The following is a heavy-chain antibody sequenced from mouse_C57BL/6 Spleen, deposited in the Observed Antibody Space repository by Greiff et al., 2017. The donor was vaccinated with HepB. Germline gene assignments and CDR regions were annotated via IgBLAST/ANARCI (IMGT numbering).Heavy chain of an antibody. J-gene: IGHJ2*01. CDR3: TMGGQLRLDY. Sequence: VQLQQSGTVLARPGASVKMSCKTSGYTFTSYWMHWVKQRPGQGLEWIGAIYPGNSDTSYNQKFKGKAKLTAVTSASTAYMELSSLSNEDAAVYYCTMGGQLRLDYWGQGTTLTVSS. V-gene: IGHV1-5*01. D-gene: IGHD3-2*02. CDR2: IYPGNSDT. CDR1: GYTFTSYW.